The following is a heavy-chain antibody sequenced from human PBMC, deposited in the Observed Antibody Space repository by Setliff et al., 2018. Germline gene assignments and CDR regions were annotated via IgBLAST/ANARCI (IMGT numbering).Heavy chain of an antibody. D-gene: IGHD3-22*01. Sequence: SETLSLTCTVSGGSISSGSYYWTWIRQPAGKGLEWIGHFYTSGITSYNPSLKSRVTISVDTSKNQFSLKLSTVTAADTAVDYCVTAASARSRWYDMGWFDPWGQGTLVTVAS. J-gene: IGHJ5*02. V-gene: IGHV4-61*09. CDR2: FYTSGIT. CDR3: VTAASARSRWYDMGWFDP. CDR1: GGSISSGSYY.